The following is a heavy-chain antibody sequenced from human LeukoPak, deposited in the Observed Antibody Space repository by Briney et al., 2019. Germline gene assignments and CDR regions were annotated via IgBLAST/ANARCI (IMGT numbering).Heavy chain of an antibody. CDR1: GYSISSGYY. CDR3: ARAVVTATHDY. Sequence: SETLSLTCTVSGYSISSGYYWGWIRQPPGKGLEWIGSIYHSGSTYYNPSLKSRVTISVDTSKNQFSLKLSSVTAADTAVYYCARAVVTATHDYWGQGTLVTVSS. D-gene: IGHD2-21*02. CDR2: IYHSGST. V-gene: IGHV4-38-2*02. J-gene: IGHJ4*02.